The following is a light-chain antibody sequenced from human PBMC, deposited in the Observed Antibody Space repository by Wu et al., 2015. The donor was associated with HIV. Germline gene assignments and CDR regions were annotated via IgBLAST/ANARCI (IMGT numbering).Light chain of an antibody. V-gene: IGKV1-5*03. CDR1: QSISYW. Sequence: DIQVTQSPSTLSASVGDRVTITCRASQSISYWLAWFQQKPGKAPKVLMYKASNLESGVPSRFSGSGYGTEFTLTISSLQPDDFATYYCQQYGSNSPWTFGQGTKVEIK. CDR3: QQYGSNSPWT. CDR2: KAS. J-gene: IGKJ1*01.